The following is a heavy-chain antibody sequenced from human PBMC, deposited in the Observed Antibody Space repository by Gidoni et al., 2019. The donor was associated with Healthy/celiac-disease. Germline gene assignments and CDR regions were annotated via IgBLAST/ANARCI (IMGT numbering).Heavy chain of an antibody. CDR2: IYYSGST. D-gene: IGHD2-2*01. CDR1: GGSISSSSYY. V-gene: IGHV4-39*01. CDR3: ASWVLVPAASTDY. J-gene: IGHJ4*02. Sequence: QLQLQESGPGLVKPSETLSLTCTVSGGSISSSSYYWGWIRQPPGKGLEWIGSIYYSGSTYYNPSLKSRVTISVDTSKNQFSLKLSSVTAADTAVYYCASWVLVPAASTDYWGQGTLVTVSS.